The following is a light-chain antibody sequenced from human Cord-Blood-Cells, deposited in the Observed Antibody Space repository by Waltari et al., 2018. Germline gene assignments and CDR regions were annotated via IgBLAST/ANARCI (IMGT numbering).Light chain of an antibody. CDR1: SSDVGGYNS. V-gene: IGLV2-14*01. Sequence: QSALTKPASVSGSPGQSITISCTGTSSDVGGYNSVSWYQQHPGKAPKLMIYDVSNRTSGVSNRFSGSKSGNTAPLTISGLQAEDDSDYSCSSYTSSSTGVFGGGTKLTVL. J-gene: IGLJ2*01. CDR3: SSYTSSSTGV. CDR2: DVS.